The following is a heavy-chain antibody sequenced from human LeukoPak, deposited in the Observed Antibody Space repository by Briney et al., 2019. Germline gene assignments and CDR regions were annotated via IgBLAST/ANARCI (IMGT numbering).Heavy chain of an antibody. V-gene: IGHV3-23*01. CDR2: ISGSGGST. J-gene: IGHJ4*02. CDR1: GFTFVGYA. Sequence: GGSLRLSWAASGFTFVGYAMSWGRQAPGKGLEWVSTISGSGGSTYYADSVKGRFSISRDNSKNTLYLQMNSLRAEDTAVYYCSKEDGALVVVPAELGPEYWGQGTLVTVSS. D-gene: IGHD2-2*01. CDR3: SKEDGALVVVPAELGPEY.